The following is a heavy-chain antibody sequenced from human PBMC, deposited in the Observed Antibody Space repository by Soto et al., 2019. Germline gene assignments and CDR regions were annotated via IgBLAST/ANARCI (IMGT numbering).Heavy chain of an antibody. CDR2: ISSEGAST. J-gene: IGHJ4*02. Sequence: LRLSCSVSGFIFSSYAMHWVRQAPGKGLEYVASISSEGASTYYADSVKGRFIISRDNSKNTLYLQMSSLRDEDTAIYYCVKDRYVDYWGQGILVTVSS. V-gene: IGHV3-64D*06. CDR3: VKDRYVDY. CDR1: GFIFSSYA.